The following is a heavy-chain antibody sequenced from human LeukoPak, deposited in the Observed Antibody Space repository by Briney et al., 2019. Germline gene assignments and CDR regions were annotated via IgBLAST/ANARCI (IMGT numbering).Heavy chain of an antibody. CDR1: GYTFTSYY. Sequence: APVKVSCKASGYTFTSYYMHWVRQAPGQGLEWMGIINPSGGSTSYAQKFQGRVTMTRDTSTSTVYMELSSLRSEDTAVYYCARRSVVAATHYYYYGMDVWGQGTTVTVSS. CDR2: INPSGGST. V-gene: IGHV1-46*01. J-gene: IGHJ6*02. CDR3: ARRSVVAATHYYYYGMDV. D-gene: IGHD2-15*01.